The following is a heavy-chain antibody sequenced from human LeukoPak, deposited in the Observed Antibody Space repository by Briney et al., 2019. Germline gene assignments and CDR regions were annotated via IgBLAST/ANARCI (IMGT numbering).Heavy chain of an antibody. Sequence: GGSLRLSCAASGFTLSRYGMHWVRQAPGKGLEWVSVISFDGNNKYYADSVKGRFTISRDNSKDTLYLQMNSLRAEDTAVYYCAKAGMATYFEREDYWGQGTLVTVSS. CDR3: AKAGMATYFEREDY. V-gene: IGHV3-30*18. D-gene: IGHD5-24*01. CDR1: GFTLSRYG. J-gene: IGHJ4*02. CDR2: ISFDGNNK.